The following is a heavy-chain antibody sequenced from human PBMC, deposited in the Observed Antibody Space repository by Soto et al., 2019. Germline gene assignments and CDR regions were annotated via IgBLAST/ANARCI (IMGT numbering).Heavy chain of an antibody. D-gene: IGHD2-15*01. CDR2: IWYDGSNK. CDR1: GFTFSSYG. V-gene: IGHV3-33*01. CDR3: ARGSGTLRWYFSY. J-gene: IGHJ4*02. Sequence: QVQLVESGGGVVQPGRSLRLSCAASGFTFSSYGMHWVRQAPGKGLEWVAVIWYDGSNKYYADSVKGRFTISRDNSKNTLYLQMNSLRAEDTAVYYCARGSGTLRWYFSYWGQGTLVTVSS.